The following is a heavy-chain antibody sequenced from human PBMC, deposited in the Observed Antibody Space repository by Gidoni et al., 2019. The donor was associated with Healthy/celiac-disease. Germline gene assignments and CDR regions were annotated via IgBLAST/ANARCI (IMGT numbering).Heavy chain of an antibody. CDR1: GGTFSSYA. Sequence: QVQLVQSGAEVKKPGSSVKVSCKASGGTFSSYATRWGRQAPGQGFEWMGRIIPILGIANYAQKFQGRVTITADKSTSTAYMELSSLRSEDTAVYYCARGPNEDTVTTITDYYYGMDVWGQGTTVTVSS. J-gene: IGHJ6*02. V-gene: IGHV1-69*04. D-gene: IGHD4-17*01. CDR2: IIPILGIA. CDR3: ARGPNEDTVTTITDYYYGMDV.